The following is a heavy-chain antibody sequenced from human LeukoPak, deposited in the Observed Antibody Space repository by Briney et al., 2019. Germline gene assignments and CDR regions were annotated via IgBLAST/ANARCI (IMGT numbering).Heavy chain of an antibody. CDR1: GYTFTGYY. Sequence: ASVKVSCKASGYTFTGYYMHWVRQAPGQGLEWMGWINPNSGGTNYAQKFQGRVTMTRDTSTSTVYMELSSLRSDDTAVYYCATSGSYYDFRFDYWGQGTLVTVSS. J-gene: IGHJ4*02. D-gene: IGHD1-26*01. CDR2: INPNSGGT. CDR3: ATSGSYYDFRFDY. V-gene: IGHV1-2*02.